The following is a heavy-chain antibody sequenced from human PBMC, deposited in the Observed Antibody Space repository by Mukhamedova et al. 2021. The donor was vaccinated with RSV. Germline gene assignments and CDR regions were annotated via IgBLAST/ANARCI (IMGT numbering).Heavy chain of an antibody. Sequence: EYMGRVTITRDTSASTAYMDLRSLRAEDTAVYYCAREGVVTAFDYWGQGTLVTVSS. V-gene: IGHV1-3*02. J-gene: IGHJ4*02. D-gene: IGHD2-21*02. CDR3: AREGVVTAFDY.